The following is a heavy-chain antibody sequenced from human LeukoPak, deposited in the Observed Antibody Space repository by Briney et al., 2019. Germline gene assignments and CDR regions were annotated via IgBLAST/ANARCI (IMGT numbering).Heavy chain of an antibody. CDR3: ARDGGYCSGGSCNNWFDP. D-gene: IGHD2-15*01. CDR1: GFTFSTYS. CDR2: ISSFCAYL. V-gene: IGHV3-21*01. Sequence: GGSLRLSCAASGFTFSTYSMNWVRQAPGKGLEWVSSISSFCAYLYYAASVKARFTISIYNAKHSLYLQMSSLSGEDTAVYYCARDGGYCSGGSCNNWFDPWGQGTLVTVSS. J-gene: IGHJ5*02.